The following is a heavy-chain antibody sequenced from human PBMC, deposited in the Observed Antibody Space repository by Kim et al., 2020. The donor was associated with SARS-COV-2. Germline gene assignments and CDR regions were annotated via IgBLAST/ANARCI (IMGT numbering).Heavy chain of an antibody. D-gene: IGHD3-22*01. CDR2: IYYSGST. CDR1: GGSVSSGSYY. Sequence: SETLSLTCTVSGGSVSSGSYYWSWIRQPPGKGLEWIGYIYYSGSTNYNPSLKSRVTISVDTSKNQFSLKLSSVTAADTAVYYCARYIVVDRPVYYFDYWGQGTLVTVSS. V-gene: IGHV4-61*01. J-gene: IGHJ4*02. CDR3: ARYIVVDRPVYYFDY.